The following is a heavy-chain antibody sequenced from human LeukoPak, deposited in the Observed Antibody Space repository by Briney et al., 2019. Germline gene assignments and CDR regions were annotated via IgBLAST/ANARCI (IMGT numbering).Heavy chain of an antibody. CDR1: EFSFITYD. CDR3: AKGPNFGSWRAVHY. D-gene: IGHD3-10*01. CDR2: ISGGGVT. V-gene: IGHV3-23*01. Sequence: PGGSLRLSCAASEFSFITYDLSWVRQTLEKGLEWVSTISGGGVTFYADSVKGRFTISRDKSKNTLYLQMNSLRTDDTAIYYCAKGPNFGSWRAVHYWGQGSLVTVSS. J-gene: IGHJ4*02.